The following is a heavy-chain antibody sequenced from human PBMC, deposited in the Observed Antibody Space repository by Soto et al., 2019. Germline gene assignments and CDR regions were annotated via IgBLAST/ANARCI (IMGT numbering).Heavy chain of an antibody. J-gene: IGHJ4*02. Sequence: EVQLLDSGGGLVQPGGSLRLSCAASGYTFSSYVMTWVRQAPGKGLEWVSSISGVGTSKFYADSVKGRFTISRDNSKNILYLQMDSLRAEDTAVYYCTKDLVTTITTLVHWGQGTLVTVSA. CDR1: GYTFSSYV. V-gene: IGHV3-23*01. CDR2: ISGVGTSK. CDR3: TKDLVTTITTLVH. D-gene: IGHD4-17*01.